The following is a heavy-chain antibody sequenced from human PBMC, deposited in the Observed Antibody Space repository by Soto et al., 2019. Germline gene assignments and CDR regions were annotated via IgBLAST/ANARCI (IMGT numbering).Heavy chain of an antibody. CDR2: ITPVFGTT. J-gene: IGHJ5*02. Sequence: QMQLVQSGPEVKKPGSSVKVSCKASGDSFGSYAVSWVPQAPGQGLEWMGAITPVFGTTNYTQKFQGRVTITADDSTTTAYMELSSLRSDDTAVYYCAREPFGRFDPWGQGTLVTVSS. CDR1: GDSFGSYA. D-gene: IGHD3-10*01. CDR3: AREPFGRFDP. V-gene: IGHV1-69*01.